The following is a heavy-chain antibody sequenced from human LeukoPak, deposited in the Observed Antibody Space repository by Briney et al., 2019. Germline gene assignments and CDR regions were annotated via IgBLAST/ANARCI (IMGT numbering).Heavy chain of an antibody. D-gene: IGHD6-19*01. CDR2: IRSKANCYAT. Sequence: GGSLRLSCAASGFTFSGSAMRWVRQASGKGLEWVCRIRSKANCYATAYAASVKGRFTISRDDSKNTPYLQRNSLKTEDTAVYYCTRKQWLGEYHWCDPWGQGTLVPVSS. CDR1: GFTFSGSA. CDR3: TRKQWLGEYHWCDP. J-gene: IGHJ5*02. V-gene: IGHV3-73*01.